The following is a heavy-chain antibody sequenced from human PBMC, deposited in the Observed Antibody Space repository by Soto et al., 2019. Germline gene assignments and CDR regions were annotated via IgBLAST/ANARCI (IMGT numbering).Heavy chain of an antibody. V-gene: IGHV3-23*01. CDR2: ISGSGGST. CDR3: AKDCSGGSCYFDY. D-gene: IGHD2-15*01. J-gene: IGHJ4*02. CDR1: GCTFRGYA. Sequence: GGSLRLSCAASGCTFRGYAMSCVRQTPGKGLEWVSAISGSGGSTYYADSVKGRFTISRDNSKNTLYLQMNSLRAEDTAVYYCAKDCSGGSCYFDYWGQGTLVTVSS.